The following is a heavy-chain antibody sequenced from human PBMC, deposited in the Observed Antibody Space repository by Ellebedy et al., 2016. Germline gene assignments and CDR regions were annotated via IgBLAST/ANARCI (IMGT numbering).Heavy chain of an antibody. CDR2: IYTSGRT. V-gene: IGHV4-59*13. J-gene: IGHJ4*02. CDR3: ARGPEKGDFDY. CDR1: GDSMRSYY. Sequence: SETLSLXCTVSGDSMRSYYWNWIRQPPGKGLEYIGYIYTSGRTNYKPSLKSRVIISLDTSKNQFSLRLSSVTPADTAVYFCARGPEKGDFDYWGQGTLVSVSS.